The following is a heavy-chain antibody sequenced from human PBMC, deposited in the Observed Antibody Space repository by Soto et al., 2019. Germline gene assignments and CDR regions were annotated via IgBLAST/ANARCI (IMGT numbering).Heavy chain of an antibody. Sequence: QVQLVQSGAEVKKPGSSVKVSCKASGGTFSSYAISWVRQAPGQGLEWMGGIIPIPGTANYAQKFQVRVTSNADEYTSTAYMELSSLGSEDTAVYYCARSQGSSTSLEIYYYYYYGMDVWGQGTTVTVSS. J-gene: IGHJ6*02. CDR2: IIPIPGTA. CDR3: ARSQGSSTSLEIYYYYYYGMDV. CDR1: GGTFSSYA. V-gene: IGHV1-69*01. D-gene: IGHD2-2*01.